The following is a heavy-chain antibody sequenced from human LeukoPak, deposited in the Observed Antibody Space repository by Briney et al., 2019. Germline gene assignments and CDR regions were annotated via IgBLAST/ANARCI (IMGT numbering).Heavy chain of an antibody. V-gene: IGHV1-18*01. D-gene: IGHD2-15*01. CDR3: ARPHLGYCSGGSCYGAWFDP. J-gene: IGHJ5*02. CDR2: ISAYNGNT. CDR1: GYTFTSYG. Sequence: ASVKVSCTASGYTFTSYGISWVRQAPGQGLEWMGWISAYNGNTNYAQKLQGRVTMTTDTSTSTAYMELRSLRSDDTAVYYCARPHLGYCSGGSCYGAWFDPWGQGTLVTVSS.